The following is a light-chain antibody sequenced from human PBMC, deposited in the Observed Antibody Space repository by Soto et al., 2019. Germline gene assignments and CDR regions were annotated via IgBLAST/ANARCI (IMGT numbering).Light chain of an antibody. Sequence: QSVLTQPPSVSGAPGQRVTISCTGSSSNIGAGYDVHWYQQLPGTAPKLLIYGNSNRPSGVPDRFSGSKSGTSASLAITGLQAEEEADYYYQSYDSSRRRWVFGGGTKLTVL. CDR1: SSNIGAGYD. CDR3: QSYDSSRRRWV. J-gene: IGLJ3*02. V-gene: IGLV1-40*01. CDR2: GNS.